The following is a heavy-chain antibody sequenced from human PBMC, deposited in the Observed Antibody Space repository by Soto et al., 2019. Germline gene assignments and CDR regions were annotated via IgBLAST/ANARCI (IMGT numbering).Heavy chain of an antibody. CDR2: ISAYNGNT. J-gene: IGHJ5*02. D-gene: IGHD6-13*01. CDR3: ARTSGYSSTDNWFDP. CDR1: GYTFTSYG. V-gene: IGHV1-18*01. Sequence: QVQLVQSGAEVKKPGASAKVSCKASGYTFTSYGISWVRQSPGQGLEWMGWISAYNGNTNNAQKFQGRVAVTTDTSTSTAYMELMNLRSDDTAVYYCARTSGYSSTDNWFDPWGQGTLVTVSS.